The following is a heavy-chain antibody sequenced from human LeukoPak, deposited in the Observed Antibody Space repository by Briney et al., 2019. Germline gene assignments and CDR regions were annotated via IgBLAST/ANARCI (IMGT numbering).Heavy chain of an antibody. J-gene: IGHJ4*02. CDR1: GDSIINYY. V-gene: IGHV4-59*13. D-gene: IGHD3-22*01. CDR2: IYYIGTT. Sequence: SETLSLTCTVSGDSIINYYWSWIRQPPGKGLEWIGYIYYIGTTNYNPSLKSRVTISIDTSKNQFSLKLSSVTAADTAVYYCAREGVGSSGYHPFDYWGQGILVTVSS. CDR3: AREGVGSSGYHPFDY.